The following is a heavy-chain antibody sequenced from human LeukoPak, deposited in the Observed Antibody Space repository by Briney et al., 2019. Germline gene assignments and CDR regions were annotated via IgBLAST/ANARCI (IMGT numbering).Heavy chain of an antibody. Sequence: SETLSLTCTVSGGSVSNHYWAWIRQPAGKGLEWIGRIYSSGSTNYHPSLKSRVTMSVDRSKNQFSLKLSSVTAADTAVYYRASFRWLLDFDYWGQGTLVTVSS. CDR1: GGSVSNHY. CDR2: IYSSGST. CDR3: ASFRWLLDFDY. J-gene: IGHJ4*02. V-gene: IGHV4-4*07. D-gene: IGHD3-22*01.